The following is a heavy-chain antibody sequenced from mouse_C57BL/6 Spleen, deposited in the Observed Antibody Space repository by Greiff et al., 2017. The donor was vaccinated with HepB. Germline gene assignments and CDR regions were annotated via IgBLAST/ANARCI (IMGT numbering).Heavy chain of an antibody. Sequence: VQLQQSGAELVKPGASVKLSCKASGYTFTSYWMQWVKQRPGQGLEWIGEIDPSDSYTNYNQKFKGKATLTVDTSSSTAYMQLSSLTSEDSAVYYCAREENWPFDYWGQGTTLTVSS. V-gene: IGHV1-50*01. CDR3: AREENWPFDY. D-gene: IGHD4-1*01. J-gene: IGHJ2*01. CDR2: IDPSDSYT. CDR1: GYTFTSYW.